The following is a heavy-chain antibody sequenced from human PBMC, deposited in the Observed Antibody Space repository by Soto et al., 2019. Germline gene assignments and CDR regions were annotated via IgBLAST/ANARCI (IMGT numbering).Heavy chain of an antibody. J-gene: IGHJ3*01. Sequence: QVPLVESGGGVVQPGRSLRLSCAASGFTFSSYGMHWVRQATGKGLEWVAVIWYDGSNKYYADSVKGRFTISRDISKNTLDMRRNILRAVDTSVYYCARDRRYYDSIGYPFDFWGQGTMVTVSS. D-gene: IGHD3-22*01. CDR3: ARDRRYYDSIGYPFDF. CDR2: IWYDGSNK. CDR1: GFTFSSYG. V-gene: IGHV3-33*01.